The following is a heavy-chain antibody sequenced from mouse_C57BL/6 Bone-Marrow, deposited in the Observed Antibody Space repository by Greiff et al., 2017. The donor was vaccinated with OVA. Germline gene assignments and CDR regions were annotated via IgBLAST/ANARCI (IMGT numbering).Heavy chain of an antibody. Sequence: VKLVESGAELARPGASVKLSCKASGYTFTSYGISWVKQRTGQGLEWIGEIYPRSGNTYYNEKFKGKATLTADKSSSTAYMELRSLTSEDSAVYFCATNYYGRDFDYWGQGTTLTVSA. CDR3: ATNYYGRDFDY. CDR2: IYPRSGNT. D-gene: IGHD1-1*01. V-gene: IGHV1-81*01. CDR1: GYTFTSYG. J-gene: IGHJ2*01.